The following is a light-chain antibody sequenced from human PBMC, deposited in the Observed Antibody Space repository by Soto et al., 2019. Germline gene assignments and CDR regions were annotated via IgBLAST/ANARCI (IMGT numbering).Light chain of an antibody. J-gene: IGKJ1*01. CDR1: QSISSW. V-gene: IGKV1-5*03. Sequence: DIQMTQSPSTLSASVGDRVTITCRASQSISSWLAWYQQKPGKAPKLLIYTASSLESGVPSRFSGRGSGTEFTLTISSLHPDDFAPYYCQQYNGTFGQGTKVEIK. CDR3: QQYNGT. CDR2: TAS.